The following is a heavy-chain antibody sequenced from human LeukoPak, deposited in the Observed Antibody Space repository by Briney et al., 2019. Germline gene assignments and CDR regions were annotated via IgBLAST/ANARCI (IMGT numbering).Heavy chain of an antibody. Sequence: RAGGSLRLSCAASGFTFSSYEMNWVRQAPGKGLEWVSYISSSGSTIYYADSVKGRFTISRDNAKNTLYLQMNSLRAEDTAVYYCARDAGDFFDYWGQGTLVTVSS. V-gene: IGHV3-48*03. CDR1: GFTFSSYE. J-gene: IGHJ4*02. D-gene: IGHD4-17*01. CDR2: ISSSGSTI. CDR3: ARDAGDFFDY.